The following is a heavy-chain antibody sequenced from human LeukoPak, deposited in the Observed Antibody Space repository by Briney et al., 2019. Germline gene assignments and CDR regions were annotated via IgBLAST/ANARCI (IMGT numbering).Heavy chain of an antibody. V-gene: IGHV4-59*01. Sequence: PPETLSLTCTVSGGSISTYYWNWIRQPPGKGLEWIGYINYSGSTNSNPSLKSRVTISVDTSKNQFSLNLSSVTAADTAVYYCARRAAFYGVDVWGQGTTVTVSS. CDR2: INYSGST. J-gene: IGHJ6*02. CDR3: ARRAAFYGVDV. CDR1: GGSISTYY.